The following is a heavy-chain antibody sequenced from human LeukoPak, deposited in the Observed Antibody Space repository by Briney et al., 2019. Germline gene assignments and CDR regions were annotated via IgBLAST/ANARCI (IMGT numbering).Heavy chain of an antibody. CDR3: ARGREGIAARWWVEEPRWYFFDP. Sequence: PGGSLRLSCAASGFTFSSYSMNWVRQAPGKGLEWVSSISSSSSYIYYADSVKGRFTISRDNAKNSLYLQMNSLRADDTAVYYCARGREGIAARWWVEEPRWYFFDPWGQGTPVTVSS. CDR2: ISSSSSYI. D-gene: IGHD6-6*01. J-gene: IGHJ5*02. V-gene: IGHV3-21*01. CDR1: GFTFSSYS.